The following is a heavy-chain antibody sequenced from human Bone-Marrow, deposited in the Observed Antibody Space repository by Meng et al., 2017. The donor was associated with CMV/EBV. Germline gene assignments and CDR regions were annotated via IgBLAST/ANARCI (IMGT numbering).Heavy chain of an antibody. CDR2: IYYSGST. D-gene: IGHD4-23*01. CDR1: GGSFSGYY. J-gene: IGHJ4*02. V-gene: IGHV4-59*01. CDR3: AREVVTPGGSFYFDY. Sequence: GSLRLSCAVYGGSFSGYYWSWIRQPPGKGLEWIGYIYYSGSTNYNPSLKSRVTISVDTSKNQFSLKLSSVTAADTAVYYCAREVVTPGGSFYFDYWGQRSLVSVAS.